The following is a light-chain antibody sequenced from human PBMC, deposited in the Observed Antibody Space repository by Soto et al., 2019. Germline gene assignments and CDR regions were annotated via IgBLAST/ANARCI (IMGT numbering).Light chain of an antibody. CDR1: QGISSY. J-gene: IGKJ3*01. CDR3: QQLNTLFT. V-gene: IGKV1-9*01. Sequence: IQLTQSPSSLSASVGDRVTITCRASQGISSYLAWYQQKPGKAPKLLIYAASTLQSGVPSRFSGSGSGTYFTLTISSLPPDDFATYYCQQLNTLFTFGPGTKVDIK. CDR2: AAS.